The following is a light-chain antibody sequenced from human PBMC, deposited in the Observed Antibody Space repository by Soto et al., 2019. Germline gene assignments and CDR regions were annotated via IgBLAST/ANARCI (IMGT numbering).Light chain of an antibody. V-gene: IGLV1-40*01. CDR3: QSYDNALSAWV. Sequence: QSVLTQPPSVSGAPGQRVTLSCTGSSSNIGTGYDVHWYQQLPGTAPKLLIYVNNNRPSGVPDRFSGSKSGTSASLAITGLQAEDEAAYYCQSYDNALSAWVFGGGTKVTVL. CDR2: VNN. J-gene: IGLJ3*02. CDR1: SSNIGTGYD.